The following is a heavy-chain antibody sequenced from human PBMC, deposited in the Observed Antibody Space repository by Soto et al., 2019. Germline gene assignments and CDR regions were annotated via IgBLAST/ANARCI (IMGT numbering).Heavy chain of an antibody. CDR3: ARLKLAVAGSFSPLYGMDV. CDR2: MNPNSGNT. Sequence: QVQLVQSGAEVKKPGASVKVSCKASGYTFTSYDINWVRQATGQGLEWMGWMNPNSGNTGYAQKXXGRVTMTRNTXXSXAXXELSSLRSEDPAVYYCARLKLAVAGSFSPLYGMDVWGHGTTVTVSS. V-gene: IGHV1-8*01. D-gene: IGHD6-19*01. J-gene: IGHJ6*02. CDR1: GYTFTSYD.